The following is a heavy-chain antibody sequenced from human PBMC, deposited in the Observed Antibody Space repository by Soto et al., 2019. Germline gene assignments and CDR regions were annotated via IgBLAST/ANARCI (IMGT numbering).Heavy chain of an antibody. CDR1: GFTFSRYD. CDR2: ISSNSSTI. V-gene: IGHV3-48*01. CDR3: VRAHDFWSGSPCYFDY. J-gene: IGHJ4*02. Sequence: GGSLTLSCAASGFTFSRYDMNWVRQAPGKGLEWISYISSNSSTIYYADSVNGRFASSRDNAGNSLYLQMNSLRAEDTAVYYCVRAHDFWSGSPCYFDYWGQGTLVTVSS. D-gene: IGHD3-3*01.